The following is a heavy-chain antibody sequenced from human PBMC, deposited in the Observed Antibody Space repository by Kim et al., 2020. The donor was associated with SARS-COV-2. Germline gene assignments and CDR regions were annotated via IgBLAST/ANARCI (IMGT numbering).Heavy chain of an antibody. CDR2: MSFDGFSK. V-gene: IGHV3-30*04. Sequence: GGSLRLSCVTSGLYVIHWVRQAPGKGLEWVAAMSFDGFSKYFADSVNGRFTISRDDSKNTVWLQLNNLRDEDSAMYYCATERGTSGRCGYFDYWSQGTL. J-gene: IGHJ4*02. D-gene: IGHD5-12*01. CDR3: ATERGTSGRCGYFDY. CDR1: GLYV.